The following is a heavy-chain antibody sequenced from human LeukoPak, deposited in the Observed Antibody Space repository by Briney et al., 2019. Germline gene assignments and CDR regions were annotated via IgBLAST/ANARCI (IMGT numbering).Heavy chain of an antibody. D-gene: IGHD2-2*01. CDR1: GGSLSSYY. J-gene: IGHJ4*02. CDR2: IYYSGST. CDR3: ARDSPDIVVVPAAQFDY. Sequence: SETLSLTCAVSGGSLSSYYWSWIRQPPGKGLEWIGYIYYSGSTNYNPSLKSRVTISVDTSKNQFSLKLSSVTAADTAVYYCARDSPDIVVVPAAQFDYWGQGTLVTVSS. V-gene: IGHV4-59*12.